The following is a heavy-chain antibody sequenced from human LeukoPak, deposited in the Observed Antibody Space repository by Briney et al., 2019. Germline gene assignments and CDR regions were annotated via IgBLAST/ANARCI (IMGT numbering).Heavy chain of an antibody. CDR3: ARKGKYNYDSSGYYFDY. V-gene: IGHV3-7*01. CDR1: GFTFSRYW. D-gene: IGHD3-22*01. CDR2: IKQDGSEK. Sequence: GGSLRLSCAASGFTFSRYWMSWVRQAPGKGLEWVANIKQDGSEKYYVDSVKGRLTISRDNAKNSLYLQMNSLRAEDTAVYYCARKGKYNYDSSGYYFDYWGQGTLVTVSS. J-gene: IGHJ4*02.